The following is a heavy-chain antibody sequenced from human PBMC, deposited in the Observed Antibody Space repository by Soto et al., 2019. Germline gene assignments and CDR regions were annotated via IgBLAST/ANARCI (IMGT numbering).Heavy chain of an antibody. J-gene: IGHJ4*02. D-gene: IGHD5-12*01. CDR2: IWYDGSNK. Sequence: PGGSLRLSCAASGFTFSSYGMHWVRQAPGKGLEWVAVIWYDGSNKYYADSVKGRFTISRDNSKNTLYLQMNSLRAEDTAVYYCARDRWRWLQLTPGCYFDYWGQGTLVTVSS. CDR1: GFTFSSYG. V-gene: IGHV3-33*01. CDR3: ARDRWRWLQLTPGCYFDY.